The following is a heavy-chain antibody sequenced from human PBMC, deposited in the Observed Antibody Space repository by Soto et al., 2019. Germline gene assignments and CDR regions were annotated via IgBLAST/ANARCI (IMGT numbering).Heavy chain of an antibody. D-gene: IGHD6-13*01. Sequence: SLMLCVRWSVACGSSGSISDYRGLIRQPPVKRLEWIGSIYYSGSTYYNPSLKSRVTISVDTSKNQFSLKLSSVTAADTAVYYCARDRRIAAAGTKHYYFYYGMDVWAQGTTVTVYS. CDR2: IYYSGST. CDR3: ARDRRIAAAGTKHYYFYYGMDV. V-gene: IGHV4-39*02. CDR1: CGSSGSISDY. J-gene: IGHJ6*01.